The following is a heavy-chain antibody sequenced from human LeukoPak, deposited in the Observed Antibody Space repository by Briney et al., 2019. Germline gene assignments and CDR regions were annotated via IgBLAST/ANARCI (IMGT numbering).Heavy chain of an antibody. J-gene: IGHJ4*02. CDR2: IYYTGST. CDR3: VRGGSWFKYFDY. CDR1: DGSISTYY. V-gene: IGHV4-59*01. D-gene: IGHD6-13*01. Sequence: QSSETLSHTCTVSDGSISTYYWSWIRQPPGKGLEWIAYIYYTGSTNYNPSLKSRVTISVDTSKNQFSLKLSSVTAADTAVYYCVRGGSWFKYFDYWGQGTLVTVSS.